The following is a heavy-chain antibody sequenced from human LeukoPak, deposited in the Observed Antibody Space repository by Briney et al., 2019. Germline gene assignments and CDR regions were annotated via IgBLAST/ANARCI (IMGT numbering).Heavy chain of an antibody. CDR3: ARLVGTTTPRYYFYGMDI. CDR2: VHKSGSS. V-gene: IGHV4-59*08. CDR1: GTSNSGYY. J-gene: IGHJ6*02. Sequence: PSETLSLTCSVAGTSNSGYYWSWIRQPPGKGLEWIGNVHKSGSSNYNPSLESRVTVSADTSQNEFSLKLTSVTAADTAVYYCARLVGTTTPRYYFYGMDIWGQGTTVTVSS. D-gene: IGHD1-26*01.